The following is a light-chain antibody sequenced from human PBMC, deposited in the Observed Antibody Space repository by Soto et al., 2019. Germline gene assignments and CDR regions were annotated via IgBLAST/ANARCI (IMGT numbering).Light chain of an antibody. Sequence: EIVLTQSPAALSLSPGETATLSCRASQTIRGYLAWYQQKPGQAPRLLISDGSTRATGIPARFSGSESGTDFTLIITSLEPEDFEVYFSHQRSNWPPTRTFGQGTKLEI. V-gene: IGKV3-11*01. CDR1: QTIRGY. J-gene: IGKJ2*02. CDR3: HQRSNWPPTRT. CDR2: DGS.